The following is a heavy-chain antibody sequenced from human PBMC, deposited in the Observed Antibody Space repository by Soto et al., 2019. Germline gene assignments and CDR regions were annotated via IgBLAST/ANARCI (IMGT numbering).Heavy chain of an antibody. CDR1: GFTFSSYV. V-gene: IGHV3-30-3*01. CDR3: ARDDEGGSDCDLGY. CDR2: ISRDGSKT. D-gene: IGHD3-10*01. J-gene: IGHJ4*02. Sequence: QVQLVESGGGAVQPGRSLTLSCAASGFTFSSYVIHWVRQTPDKGLEWVAFISRDGSKTYYADSVKGRFTISRDNSKNTLFLELNRLRAADPAVYYCARDDEGGSDCDLGYWGQGTLVTVSS.